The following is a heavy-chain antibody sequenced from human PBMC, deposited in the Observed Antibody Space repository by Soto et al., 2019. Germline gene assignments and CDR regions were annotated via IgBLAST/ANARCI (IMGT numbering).Heavy chain of an antibody. CDR1: GGSISSGGYS. Sequence: SETLSLTCAASGGSISSGGYSWSWIRQPPGKGLEWIGYIYHSGSTYYNPSLKSRVTISVDRSKNQFSLKLSSVTAADTAVYYCARRYSSSPYYFDYWGQGTLVTVSS. CDR3: ARRYSSSPYYFDY. D-gene: IGHD6-6*01. CDR2: IYHSGST. V-gene: IGHV4-30-2*01. J-gene: IGHJ4*02.